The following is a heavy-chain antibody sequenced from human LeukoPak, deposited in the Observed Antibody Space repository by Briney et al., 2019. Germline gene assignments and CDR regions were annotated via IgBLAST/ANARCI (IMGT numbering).Heavy chain of an antibody. D-gene: IGHD3-3*01. Sequence: GGSLRLSCEASGFTFSHYAMHWVRQAPGKGREGVAVMSSDGNKNYYADSVKGRFTISRDNSKDTLYLEMHSLIREDTAVYYCARDLRGDYDFWSGRFPIDWGRGTLVTVPS. CDR3: ARDLRGDYDFWSGRFPID. V-gene: IGHV3-30*04. CDR1: GFTFSHYA. J-gene: IGHJ4*02. CDR2: MSSDGNKN.